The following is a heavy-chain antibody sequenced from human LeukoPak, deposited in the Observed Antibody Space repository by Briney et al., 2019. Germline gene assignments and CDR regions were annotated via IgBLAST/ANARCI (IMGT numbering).Heavy chain of an antibody. Sequence: PGRSLRLSCAASGFTFSSYGMHWVRQAPGKGLEWVAVIWYDGSNKYYADSVKGQFTSYRDNSKNTVYQQWNSLRAEDTVLYYCARDPMGCYDFLSGYLDYWGKGTLVTVSS. D-gene: IGHD3-3*01. J-gene: IGHJ4*02. V-gene: IGHV3-33*01. CDR2: IWYDGSNK. CDR3: ARDPMGCYDFLSGYLDY. CDR1: GFTFSSYG.